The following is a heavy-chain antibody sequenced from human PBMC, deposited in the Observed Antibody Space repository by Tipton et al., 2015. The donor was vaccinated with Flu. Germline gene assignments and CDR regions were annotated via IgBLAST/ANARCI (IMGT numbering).Heavy chain of an antibody. CDR2: IDTSGST. J-gene: IGHJ5*02. V-gene: IGHV4-4*07. D-gene: IGHD1-26*01. Sequence: TLSLTCSVSGGSISGYYWTWIRQPAGKGLEWIGRIDTSGSTNHNPSLKSRVIMSVDTSKNQFSLKLSSVTAADTAVYYCARGPSWELPFNCFDPWGQGTLVTVSS. CDR3: ARGPSWELPFNCFDP. CDR1: GGSISGYY.